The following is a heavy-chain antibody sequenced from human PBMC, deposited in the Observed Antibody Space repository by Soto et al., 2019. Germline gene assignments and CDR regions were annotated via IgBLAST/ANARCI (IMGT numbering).Heavy chain of an antibody. Sequence: EVQLLESGGGLVQPGGSLRLSCAASGFTFRNYVMTGVRQAPGKGLEWLSTITGSGSNTYYAASVRGRFVISRDNSKATLYLQMDSPGAEDPAVYYCGKMAWLGDLSGHDFWGQGTLVTVSS. CDR2: ITGSGSNT. J-gene: IGHJ4*02. D-gene: IGHD3-10*01. CDR1: GFTFRNYV. CDR3: GKMAWLGDLSGHDF. V-gene: IGHV3-23*01.